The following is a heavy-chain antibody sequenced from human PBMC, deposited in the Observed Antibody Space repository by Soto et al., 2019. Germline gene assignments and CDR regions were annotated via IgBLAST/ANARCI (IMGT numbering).Heavy chain of an antibody. D-gene: IGHD6-6*01. Sequence: GGSLRLSCSASGFTFSSYAMHWVRQAPGKGLEYVSSISSTGAYIYYADSVKGRFTISRDNAKNTLFLQMDSLRAEDTAVYYCARETNPYSSSSHAFDIWGQGTTVTGSS. V-gene: IGHV3-64*04. J-gene: IGHJ3*02. CDR3: ARETNPYSSSSHAFDI. CDR1: GFTFSSYA. CDR2: ISSTGAYI.